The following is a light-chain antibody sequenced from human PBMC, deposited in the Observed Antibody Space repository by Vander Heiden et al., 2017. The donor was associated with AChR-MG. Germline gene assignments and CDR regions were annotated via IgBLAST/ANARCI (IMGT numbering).Light chain of an antibody. J-gene: IGKJ2*01. CDR3: QQYDNSRYT. CDR2: GPS. CDR1: QSVSSNS. Sequence: EIVLTQSPGTLSLSPGEGATLSCRASQSVSSNSLAWYQQKPGQAPRLLIYGPSSRATGIPDRFSGSGSGTDFTLTISRLEPEDFAVYYCQQYDNSRYTFGQGTKVEIK. V-gene: IGKV3-20*01.